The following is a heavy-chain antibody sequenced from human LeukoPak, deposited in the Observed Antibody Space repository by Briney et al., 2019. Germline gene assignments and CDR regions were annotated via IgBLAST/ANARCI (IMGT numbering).Heavy chain of an antibody. D-gene: IGHD3-22*01. V-gene: IGHV3-30-3*01. J-gene: IGHJ4*02. CDR1: GFTFSSYA. Sequence: GGSLRLSCAASGFTFSSYAMHWVRQAPGKGLEWVAVISYDGSNKYYADSVKGRFTISRDNAKNTAYLQMNSLRVEDTAVYYCARVYETNGYLYWGQGSLVTVSS. CDR2: ISYDGSNK. CDR3: ARVYETNGYLY.